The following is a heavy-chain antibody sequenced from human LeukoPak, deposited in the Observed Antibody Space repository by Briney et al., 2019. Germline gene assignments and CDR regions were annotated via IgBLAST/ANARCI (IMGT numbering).Heavy chain of an antibody. CDR3: AKDSRSSNTYVTN. CDR1: ADSGFTFSNYA. CDR2: IYGAGDVI. V-gene: IGHV3-23*01. Sequence: GVSLRLSCAASADSGFTFSNYAMNWFRQAPGLGLEWISSIYGAGDVIYYADSVKGRFTISRDNSKNMLYLHMTSLRAEDTALYYCAKDSRSSNTYVTNWGQGTQVTVSS. J-gene: IGHJ4*02. D-gene: IGHD2-8*01.